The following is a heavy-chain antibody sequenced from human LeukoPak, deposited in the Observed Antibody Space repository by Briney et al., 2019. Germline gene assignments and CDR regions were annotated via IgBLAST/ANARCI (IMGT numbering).Heavy chain of an antibody. Sequence: SETLSLTCTVSGGSISSYYWSWIRQPPGKGLEWIGYIYYSGSTNYNPSLKSRVTMSVDTSKNQFSLRLSSVTAADTAVYYCAREGYTSGWYKTDYWGQGTLVTVSS. CDR2: IYYSGST. CDR1: GGSISSYY. V-gene: IGHV4-59*01. J-gene: IGHJ4*02. CDR3: AREGYTSGWYKTDY. D-gene: IGHD6-19*01.